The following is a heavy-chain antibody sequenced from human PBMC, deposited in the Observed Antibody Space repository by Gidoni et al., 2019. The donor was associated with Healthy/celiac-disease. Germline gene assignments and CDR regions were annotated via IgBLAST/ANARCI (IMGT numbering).Heavy chain of an antibody. CDR1: RFPFSFYA. J-gene: IGHJ4*02. V-gene: IGHV3-30*04. CDR2: ISYDGSNK. D-gene: IGHD3-10*01. CDR3: ARDSAKYTTYGSGVGDY. Sequence: QVQLVVSGGGVVQPGRSLILSCAASRFPFSFYALNWVRQAPGKGLEWVAVISYDGSNKYYADSVKGRFTISRDNSKNTLYLQMNSLRAEDTAVYYCARDSAKYTTYGSGVGDYWGQGTLVTVSS.